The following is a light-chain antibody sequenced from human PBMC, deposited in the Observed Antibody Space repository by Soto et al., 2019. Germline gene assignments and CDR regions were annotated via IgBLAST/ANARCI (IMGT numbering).Light chain of an antibody. J-gene: IGKJ1*01. CDR2: DAS. CDR3: HQRNKWRT. Sequence: EIVFTQSPATLSLSPGEIATLSCRASQSVSSYLAWYQQKPGQAPRLLIYDASNRATGIPARLSGSGSGTDFTLTISSPEPEDFAVYYCHQRNKWRTFGQGTKVDIK. V-gene: IGKV3-11*01. CDR1: QSVSSY.